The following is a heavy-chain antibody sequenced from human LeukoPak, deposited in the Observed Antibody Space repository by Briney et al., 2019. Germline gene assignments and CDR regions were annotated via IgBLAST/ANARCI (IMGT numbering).Heavy chain of an antibody. CDR3: ARVEYCSGGSCYLGYYYGMDV. V-gene: IGHV3-21*01. J-gene: IGHJ6*02. CDR1: GFTFSSYS. D-gene: IGHD2-15*01. CDR2: ISSSSSYM. Sequence: GGSLRLSCAASGFTFSSYSMNWVRQAPGKGLEWVSSISSSSSYMYYADSVKGRFTISRDNAKNSLYLQMNSLRAEDTAVYYCARVEYCSGGSCYLGYYYGMDVWGQGTTVTVSS.